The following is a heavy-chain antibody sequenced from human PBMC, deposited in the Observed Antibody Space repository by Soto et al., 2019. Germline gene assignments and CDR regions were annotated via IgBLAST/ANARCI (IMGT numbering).Heavy chain of an antibody. Sequence: QVQLVQSGAEVKKPGSSVKVSCKASGGTFNSYALTWVRQAPGHGLEWMGGIIPIFRSTNYAQKFQGRVTITANRSTSTAYLELSSLRSDDTAVYCCARVLHPPYGGGWRSLCWYFDLWGRGTLVTVSS. D-gene: IGHD2-15*01. CDR3: ARVLHPPYGGGWRSLCWYFDL. CDR2: IIPIFRST. J-gene: IGHJ2*01. CDR1: GGTFNSYA. V-gene: IGHV1-69*06.